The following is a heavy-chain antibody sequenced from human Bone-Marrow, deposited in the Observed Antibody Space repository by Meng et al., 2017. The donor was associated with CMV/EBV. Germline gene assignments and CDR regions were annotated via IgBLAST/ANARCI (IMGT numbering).Heavy chain of an antibody. V-gene: IGHV4-39*07. J-gene: IGHJ3*02. CDR1: GFTFSSYE. CDR3: YGEEVVPTSDAFDI. CDR2: IYYSGST. D-gene: IGHD4-17*01. Sequence: ESLKISCAASGFTFSSYEMNWVRQAPGKGLEWIGSIYYSGSTYYNPSLKSRVTISVDTSKNQFSLKLSSVTAADTAVYYCYGEEVVPTSDAFDIWGQGTMVTVSS.